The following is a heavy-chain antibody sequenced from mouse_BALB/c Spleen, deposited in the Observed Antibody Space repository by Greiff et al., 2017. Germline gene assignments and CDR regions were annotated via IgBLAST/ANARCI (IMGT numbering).Heavy chain of an antibody. J-gene: IGHJ4*01. CDR2: ISNLAYSI. D-gene: IGHD3-3*01. CDR3: ARSRMTRAMEY. CDR1: GFTFSDYG. Sequence: EVKLMESGGGLVQPGGSRQLSCAASGFTFSDYGMARVRQAPGKGPEWVAYISNLAYSIYYADTVTGRFTISRENAKNTLYLELSSLRSEDTAMYYCARSRMTRAMEYWGQGTA. V-gene: IGHV5-15*02.